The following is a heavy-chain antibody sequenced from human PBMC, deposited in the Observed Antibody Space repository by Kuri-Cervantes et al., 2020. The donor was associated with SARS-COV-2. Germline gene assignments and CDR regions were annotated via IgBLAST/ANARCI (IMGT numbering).Heavy chain of an antibody. CDR2: MNPNSGNT. D-gene: IGHD3-10*01. J-gene: IGHJ4*02. CDR1: GYTFTSYD. Sequence: ASVKVSCKASGYTFTSYDINWVRQATGQGLEWMGWMNPNSGNTGYAQKFQGRVTMTRDTSTSTVYMELSSLRSEDTAVYYCARDPGTMVRGVFDYWGQGTLVTVSS. CDR3: ARDPGTMVRGVFDY. V-gene: IGHV1-8*02.